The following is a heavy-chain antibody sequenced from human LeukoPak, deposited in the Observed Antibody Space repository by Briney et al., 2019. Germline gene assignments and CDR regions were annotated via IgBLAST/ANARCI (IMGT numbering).Heavy chain of an antibody. CDR3: ARDLLTTDDFWSGYDGY. J-gene: IGHJ4*02. Sequence: GASVKVSCKASGYTFTGYYMHWVRQAPGQGLEWMGRINPNSGGTNYAQKFQGRVTMTRDTSISTAYMELSRLRSDDTAVYYCARDLLTTDDFWSGYDGYWGRGTLVTVSS. D-gene: IGHD3-3*01. V-gene: IGHV1-2*06. CDR2: INPNSGGT. CDR1: GYTFTGYY.